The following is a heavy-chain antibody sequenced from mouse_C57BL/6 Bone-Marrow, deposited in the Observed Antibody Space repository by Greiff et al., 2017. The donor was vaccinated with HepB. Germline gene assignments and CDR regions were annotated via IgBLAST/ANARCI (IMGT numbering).Heavy chain of an antibody. J-gene: IGHJ4*01. CDR2: IYPRSGNT. CDR3: ARDYYGSSYEDYYAMDY. CDR1: GYTFTSYG. V-gene: IGHV1-81*01. Sequence: QVQLKESGAELARPGASVKLSCKASGYTFTSYGISWVKQRTGQGLEWIGEIYPRSGNTYYNEKFKGKATLTADKSSSTAYMELRSLTSEDSAVYFCARDYYGSSYEDYYAMDYWGQGTSVTVSS. D-gene: IGHD1-1*01.